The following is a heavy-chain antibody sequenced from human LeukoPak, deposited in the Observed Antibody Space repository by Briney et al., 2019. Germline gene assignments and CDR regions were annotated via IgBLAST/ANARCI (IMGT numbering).Heavy chain of an antibody. CDR1: GGTFSSYA. Sequence: SVKVSCKASGGTFSSYAISWVRQAPGQGLEWMGRIIPIFGTANYAQKFQGRVTITTDESTSTAYMELSSLRSEDTAVYYCARVGPVGGRYGWFDPWGQGTLVTVSS. CDR2: IIPIFGTA. V-gene: IGHV1-69*05. CDR3: ARVGPVGGRYGWFDP. J-gene: IGHJ5*02. D-gene: IGHD6-19*01.